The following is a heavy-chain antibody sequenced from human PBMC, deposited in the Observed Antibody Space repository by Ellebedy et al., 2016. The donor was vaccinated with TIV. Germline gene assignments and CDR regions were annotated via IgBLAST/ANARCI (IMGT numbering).Heavy chain of an antibody. CDR2: IIPILGIA. Sequence: AASVKVSCKASGGTFSSYAISWVRQAPGPGLDWMGRIIPILGIANYAQKFQGRVTITADKSTSTAYMDLSSLRSEDTAVYYCARVEYSSPSGWWFDPWGQGTLVTVSS. CDR3: ARVEYSSPSGWWFDP. J-gene: IGHJ5*02. V-gene: IGHV1-69*04. CDR1: GGTFSSYA. D-gene: IGHD6-6*01.